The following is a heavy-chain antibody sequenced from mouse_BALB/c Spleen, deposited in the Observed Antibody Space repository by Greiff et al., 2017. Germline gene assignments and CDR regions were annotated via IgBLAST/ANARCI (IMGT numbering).Heavy chain of an antibody. CDR1: GYTFTDYE. V-gene: IGHV1-15*01. CDR2: IDPETGGT. D-gene: IGHD5-1*01. Sequence: QVQLKESGAELVRPGASVTLSCKASGYTFTDYEMHWVKQTPVHGLEWIGAIDPETGGTAYNQKFKGKATLTADKSSSTAYMELRSLTSEDSAVYYCTRLSNYWGQGTTRTVSS. J-gene: IGHJ2*01. CDR3: TRLSNY.